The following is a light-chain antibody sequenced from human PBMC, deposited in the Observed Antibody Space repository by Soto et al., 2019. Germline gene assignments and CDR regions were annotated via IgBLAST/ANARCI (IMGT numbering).Light chain of an antibody. CDR3: STYAGSNNHVI. J-gene: IGLJ2*01. V-gene: IGLV2-8*01. CDR1: SSDIGAYIY. Sequence: QPVLTQPPSASGSPGQSVTISCTGTSSDIGAYIYVSWYQQHPGKAPKLIIYEFSKRPSGVPDRFSGSKSGNTASLTVSGLQAEDEANYYCSTYAGSNNHVIFGGGTKLTVL. CDR2: EFS.